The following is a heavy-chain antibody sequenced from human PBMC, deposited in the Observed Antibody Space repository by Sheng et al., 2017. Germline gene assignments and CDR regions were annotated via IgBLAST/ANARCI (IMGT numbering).Heavy chain of an antibody. J-gene: IGHJ4*02. D-gene: IGHD5-18*01. V-gene: IGHV3-30*18. CDR3: AKDLLGRGYRQYYFDH. CDR2: ISYDGNND. Sequence: QVQLVESGGGVVQPGRSLRLSCAASGFTFSSYGMHWVRQAPGKGLEWVAVISYDGNNDYYAESVKGRFTISRDNSKNTLYLQMHSLRGEDTALYYCAKDLLGRGYRQYYFDHWGQGTLVTVSS. CDR1: GFTFSSYG.